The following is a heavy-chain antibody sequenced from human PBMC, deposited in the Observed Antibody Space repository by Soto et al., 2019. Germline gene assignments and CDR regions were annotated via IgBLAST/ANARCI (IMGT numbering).Heavy chain of an antibody. Sequence: TLSLTCTVSGGSISSYYWSWIRQPPGKGLEWIGYIYYSGSTNYNPSLKSRVTISVDTSKNQFSLKLSPVTAADTAVYYCARWGLSVAGRGHYYYGMDVWGQGTTVTVSS. CDR2: IYYSGST. V-gene: IGHV4-59*01. J-gene: IGHJ6*02. CDR3: ARWGLSVAGRGHYYYGMDV. CDR1: GGSISSYY. D-gene: IGHD6-19*01.